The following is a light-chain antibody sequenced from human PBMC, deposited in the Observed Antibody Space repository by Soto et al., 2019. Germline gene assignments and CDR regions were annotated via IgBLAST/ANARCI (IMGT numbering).Light chain of an antibody. Sequence: VLTQSPGTLSLSPGERATLSCRASQTISGTFFAWYQQKPGRAPRLLIHGASNRATGIPDRFSGSGSGTDFTLTISRLEPEDFAVYYCQQYGNSPRTFGKGTKVEIK. CDR3: QQYGNSPRT. V-gene: IGKV3-20*01. CDR1: QTISGTF. CDR2: GAS. J-gene: IGKJ1*01.